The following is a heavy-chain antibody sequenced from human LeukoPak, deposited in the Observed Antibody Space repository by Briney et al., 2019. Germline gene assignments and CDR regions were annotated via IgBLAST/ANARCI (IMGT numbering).Heavy chain of an antibody. V-gene: IGHV3-53*01. D-gene: IGHD2/OR15-2a*01. J-gene: IGHJ4*02. CDR2: LYSDGST. Sequence: GGPLRLSCVASGFSVSSNYMSWVRQAPGKGLEWVSLLYSDGSTFYADSVKGRFTISRDNSKNTLYLQMNRLRAEDTAVYYCARDSSSFPNYFDYWGQGTLVTDSS. CDR1: GFSVSSNY. CDR3: ARDSSSFPNYFDY.